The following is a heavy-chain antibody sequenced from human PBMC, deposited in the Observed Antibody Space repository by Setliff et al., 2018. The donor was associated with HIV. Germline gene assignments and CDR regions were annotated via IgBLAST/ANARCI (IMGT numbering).Heavy chain of an antibody. J-gene: IGHJ4*02. D-gene: IGHD2-15*01. CDR3: ARDGLEGDMAGRQRTYAFGY. V-gene: IGHV3-74*01. CDR2: VNTDGNSK. CDR1: GFSFDRFW. Sequence: GGSLRLSCAASGFSFDRFWMHWVRQAPGKGLEWVSRVNTDGNSKTYADSVKDRFTISRDNTKNTLFLQMNSLRVEDTGVYYCARDGLEGDMAGRQRTYAFGYWGQGTLVTVSS.